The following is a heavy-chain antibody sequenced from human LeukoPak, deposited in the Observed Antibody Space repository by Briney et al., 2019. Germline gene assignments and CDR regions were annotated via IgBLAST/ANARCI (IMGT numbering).Heavy chain of an antibody. CDR2: IYSGGST. V-gene: IGHV3-66*01. CDR3: ARDSLVNLDY. D-gene: IGHD3-16*02. Sequence: GGSLRLSCAASGFTFKNYATSWVRQSPGKGLEWVSVIYSGGSTYYADSVKGRFTISRDNSKNTLYLQMNRLRAEDTAVYYCARDSLVNLDYWGQGTLVTVSS. J-gene: IGHJ4*02. CDR1: GFTFKNYA.